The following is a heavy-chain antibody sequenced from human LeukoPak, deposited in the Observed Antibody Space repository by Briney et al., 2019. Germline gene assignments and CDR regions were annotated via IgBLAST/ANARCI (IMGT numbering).Heavy chain of an antibody. CDR2: IYHSGST. D-gene: IGHD4-17*01. Sequence: SGTLSLTCAVSGGSISVSNCWSWVRQPPGKGLEWIGEIYHSGSTNYNPSLKSRVTISVDTSKNQFSLKLSSVTAADTAVYYCARGDGDFDYWGQGTLVTVSS. CDR3: ARGDGDFDY. J-gene: IGHJ4*02. CDR1: GGSISVSNC. V-gene: IGHV4-4*02.